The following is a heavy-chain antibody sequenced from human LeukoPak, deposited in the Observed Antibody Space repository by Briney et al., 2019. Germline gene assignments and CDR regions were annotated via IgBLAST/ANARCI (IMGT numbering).Heavy chain of an antibody. CDR3: VDHNYDISGYYTNKH. V-gene: IGHV4-39*01. Sequence: SETLSLTCTVSGGSISSSSYFWGWIRQAPGKGLEWIGSISYSGSTYYNSSLKSRVTISVDTSKNQFSLNLNSVTAADTALYYCVDHNYDISGYYTNKHWGQGTLVTVSS. J-gene: IGHJ4*02. CDR2: ISYSGST. D-gene: IGHD3-22*01. CDR1: GGSISSSSYF.